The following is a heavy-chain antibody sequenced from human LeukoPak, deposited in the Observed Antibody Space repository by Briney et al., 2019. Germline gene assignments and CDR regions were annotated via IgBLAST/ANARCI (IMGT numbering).Heavy chain of an antibody. V-gene: IGHV4-34*01. J-gene: IGHJ3*02. D-gene: IGHD3-3*01. Sequence: SETLSLTCAVSGGSFSGYFWSWIRQPPGEGLEWIGQINHGGFTNYNSRLTSRVTISVDTSNKQFSLRLSSVNAADTAVYYCARGPLYDFWSGYLHDAFDIWGQGTMVTVSS. CDR3: ARGPLYDFWSGYLHDAFDI. CDR2: INHGGFT. CDR1: GGSFSGYF.